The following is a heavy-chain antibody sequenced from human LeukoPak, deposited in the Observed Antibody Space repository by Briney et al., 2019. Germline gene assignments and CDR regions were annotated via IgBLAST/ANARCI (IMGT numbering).Heavy chain of an antibody. CDR3: TTGIITPIGRIQSGPV. D-gene: IGHD5-18*01. Sequence: GGSLRLSCAASGFTFSNAWMSWVRQAPGKGLEWVGRIKSKTDGGTTDYAAPVKGRFTISRDDSKNTLYLQMNSLKTEDTAVYYCTTGIITPIGRIQSGPVWGQGTMVTVSS. J-gene: IGHJ3*01. CDR1: GFTFSNAW. V-gene: IGHV3-15*01. CDR2: IKSKTDGGTT.